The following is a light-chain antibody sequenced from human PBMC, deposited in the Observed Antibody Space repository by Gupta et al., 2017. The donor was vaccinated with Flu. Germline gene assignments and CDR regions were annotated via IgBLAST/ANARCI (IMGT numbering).Light chain of an antibody. CDR1: SSNIGNNY. V-gene: IGLV1-51*01. J-gene: IGLJ3*02. CDR2: DNN. CDR3: GTWDSSLSAGV. Sequence: QSVLTPPPSVSAAPGQRGTISCPGSSSNIGNNYVSWYQQLPGTATNLLIYDNNKRPSGIPDRFSGSKSGTSATLGITGLQTGDEADYYCGTWDSSLSAGVFGGGTKLTVL.